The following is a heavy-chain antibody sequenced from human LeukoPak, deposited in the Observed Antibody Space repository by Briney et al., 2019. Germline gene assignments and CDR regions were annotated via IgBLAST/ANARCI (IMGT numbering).Heavy chain of an antibody. CDR3: ARGGIAVAGIDFRWFDP. J-gene: IGHJ5*02. CDR2: ISYDGSNK. D-gene: IGHD6-19*01. V-gene: IGHV3-30*19. Sequence: GGSLRLSCAASGFTFSSYGMHWVRQAPGKGLEWVAVISYDGSNKYYADSVKGRFTISRDNSKNTLYLQMNSLRVEGTAVYYCARGGIAVAGIDFRWFDPWGQGTLVTVSS. CDR1: GFTFSSYG.